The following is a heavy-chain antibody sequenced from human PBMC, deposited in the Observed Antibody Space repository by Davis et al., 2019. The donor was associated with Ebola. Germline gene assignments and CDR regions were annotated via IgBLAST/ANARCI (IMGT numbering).Heavy chain of an antibody. V-gene: IGHV3-43D*03. CDR2: ISWDGRST. J-gene: IGHJ4*02. D-gene: IGHD3-22*01. Sequence: PGGSLRLSCAASEFTFGDYAMHWVRQAPGKGLEWVSLISWDGRSTAYADSVRDRFSISRDNSRNFLYLQMNGLRAEDTALYYCTAYDSTFRNYWGQGTLVTVSS. CDR3: TAYDSTFRNY. CDR1: EFTFGDYA.